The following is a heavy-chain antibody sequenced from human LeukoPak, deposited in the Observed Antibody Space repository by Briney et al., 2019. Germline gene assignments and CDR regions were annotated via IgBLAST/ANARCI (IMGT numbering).Heavy chain of an antibody. CDR2: IYYSGST. D-gene: IGHD2-15*01. J-gene: IGHJ5*02. CDR1: GGSTSSSSYY. CDR3: ARGADGVSSNSRGWFDP. Sequence: SETLSLTCTVSGGSTSSSSYYWGWIRQPPGKGLEWIGSIYYSGSTYYNPSLKSRVTISVDTSKNRFSLKLSSVTAADTAVYYCARGADGVSSNSRGWFDPWGQGTLVTVSS. V-gene: IGHV4-39*01.